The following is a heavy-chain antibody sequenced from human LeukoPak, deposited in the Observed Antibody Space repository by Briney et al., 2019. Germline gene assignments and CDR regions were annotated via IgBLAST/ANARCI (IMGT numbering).Heavy chain of an antibody. CDR3: ARVGYSYGTYYFDY. V-gene: IGHV3-7*01. D-gene: IGHD5-18*01. CDR1: GFTFSSYW. Sequence: SGGSLRLSCAASGFTFSSYWMSWVRQAPGKGLEWVANVKQDGSEKYYVDSVKGRFTISRDNAKNSLYLQMNSLRAEDTAVYYCARVGYSYGTYYFDYWGQGTLVTVSS. J-gene: IGHJ4*02. CDR2: VKQDGSEK.